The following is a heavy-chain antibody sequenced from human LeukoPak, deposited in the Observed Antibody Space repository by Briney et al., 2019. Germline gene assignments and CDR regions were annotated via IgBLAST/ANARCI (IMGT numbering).Heavy chain of an antibody. CDR1: GFTFSDYY. J-gene: IGHJ4*02. CDR2: IHSGGST. CDR3: ARDFVGATTTHFDY. V-gene: IGHV3-66*02. Sequence: GGSLRLSCAASGFTFSDYYMSWIRQAPGKGLEWVSVIHSGGSTFYADSVKGRFTISRDNSKNTLYLQMNSLRAEDTAVYYCARDFVGATTTHFDYWGQGTLVTVSS. D-gene: IGHD1-26*01.